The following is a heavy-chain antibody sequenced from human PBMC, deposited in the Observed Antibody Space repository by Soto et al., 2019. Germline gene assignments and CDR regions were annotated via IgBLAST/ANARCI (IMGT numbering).Heavy chain of an antibody. CDR1: GFTFSYIW. CDR2: IKSKTEGETT. V-gene: IGHV3-15*07. D-gene: IGHD2-15*01. CDR3: TTRWVAGVDFDY. J-gene: IGHJ4*02. Sequence: EVQLVESGGGLVKPGGSLRLSCAASGFTFSYIWMSRVRQAPGKGLEWVGRIKSKTEGETTDYAAPVTGRFTLSRDDSKNTLYLQKNSLNTEDTAVYYCTTRWVAGVDFDYWGQGTLVTVSS.